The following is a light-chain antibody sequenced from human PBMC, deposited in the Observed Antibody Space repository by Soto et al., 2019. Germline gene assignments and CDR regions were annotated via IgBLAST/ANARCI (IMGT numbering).Light chain of an antibody. CDR2: DAS. CDR3: QQYNTN. Sequence: DIQMTQSPSTLSASIGDRVTITCRASQSISTYLTWYQQKPGKAPKLLIYDASSLGSEVPSRFSGSGSGTEFTLTISSLQPDDFATYYCQQYNTNFGQGTKRE. J-gene: IGKJ2*01. CDR1: QSISTY. V-gene: IGKV1-5*01.